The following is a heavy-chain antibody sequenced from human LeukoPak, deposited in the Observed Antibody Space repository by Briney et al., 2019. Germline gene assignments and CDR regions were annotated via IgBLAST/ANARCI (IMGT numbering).Heavy chain of an antibody. CDR3: ARDLAYGDYYYYGMDV. D-gene: IGHD4-17*01. V-gene: IGHV1-69*06. Sequence: ASVKVSCKASGGSFSSYARDWVRQAAGPGHEWMGGIIPISATANYAQRFQGRVTITADKSTNTAYMELSSLRSEDTAVYYCARDLAYGDYYYYGMDVWGKGTTVTVSS. CDR1: GGSFSSYA. J-gene: IGHJ6*04. CDR2: IIPISATA.